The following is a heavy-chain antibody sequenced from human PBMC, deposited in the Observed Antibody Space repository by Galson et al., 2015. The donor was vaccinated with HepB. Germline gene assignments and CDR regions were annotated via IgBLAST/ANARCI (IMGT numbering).Heavy chain of an antibody. CDR1: GFTFSDYY. V-gene: IGHV3-11*06. CDR2: ISTRGSYT. CDR3: ARDPAWVRGDYVTADY. Sequence: SLRLSCAASGFTFSDYYMSWIRQAPGKGLEWVAYISTRGSYTDYADSLKGRFTISRDNAKNSLYLQMNSLRAEDTAVYYCARDPAWVRGDYVTADYWGQGTLVTVSS. D-gene: IGHD4-17*01. J-gene: IGHJ4*02.